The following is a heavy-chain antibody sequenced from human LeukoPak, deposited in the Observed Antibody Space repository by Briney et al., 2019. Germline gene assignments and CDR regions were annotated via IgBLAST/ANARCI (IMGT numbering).Heavy chain of an antibody. Sequence: GGSLRLSCAASGFTVSSNYMSWVRQAPGKGLEWVSVIYSGGSTYYADSVKGRFTISRDNSKNTLHLQMNSLRAEDTAVYYCARDRGGYSSGWYMGGYYFDYWGQGTLVTVSS. V-gene: IGHV3-53*01. CDR3: ARDRGGYSSGWYMGGYYFDY. CDR2: IYSGGST. D-gene: IGHD6-19*01. CDR1: GFTVSSNY. J-gene: IGHJ4*02.